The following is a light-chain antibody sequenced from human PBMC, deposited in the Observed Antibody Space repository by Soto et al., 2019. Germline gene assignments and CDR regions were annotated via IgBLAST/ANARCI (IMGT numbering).Light chain of an antibody. CDR2: EVN. V-gene: IGLV2-8*01. Sequence: QSVLTQPPSASGSPGQSVAISCTGTSSDVGGYNYVSWYQQHPGKAPKLMIYEVNKRPSGVPDRFSGAKSGNTASLTVSCLQSEDAADYYCSSYAGSSNVFGTGTKLTLL. CDR3: SSYAGSSNV. J-gene: IGLJ1*01. CDR1: SSDVGGYNY.